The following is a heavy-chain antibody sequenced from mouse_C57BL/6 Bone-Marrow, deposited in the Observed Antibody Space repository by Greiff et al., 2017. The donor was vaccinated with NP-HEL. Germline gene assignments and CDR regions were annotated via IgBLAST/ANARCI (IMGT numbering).Heavy chain of an antibody. D-gene: IGHD1-1*01. J-gene: IGHJ3*01. CDR1: GFNIKDYY. CDR2: IDPEDGDT. Sequence: EVQLQQSGAELVRPGASVKLSCTASGFNIKDYYMHWVKQRPEQGLEWIGRIDPEDGDTDYAPKFQGKATVTADTSSNTAYLQLSGLTSEDTAVYYCTAGVLLLRYTYWGQGTLVTVSA. CDR3: TAGVLLLRYTY. V-gene: IGHV14-1*01.